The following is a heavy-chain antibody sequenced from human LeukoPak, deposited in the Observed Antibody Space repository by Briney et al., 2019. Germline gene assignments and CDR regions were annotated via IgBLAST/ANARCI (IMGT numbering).Heavy chain of an antibody. Sequence: SVKVSCKASGGTFSSYAISWVRQAPGQGLEWMGGIIPIFGTANYAQKFQGRVTTTADESTSTAYMELSSLRSEDTAVYYCARTTYYYDSSGYYRYAFDIWGQGTMVTVSS. J-gene: IGHJ3*02. CDR1: GGTFSSYA. V-gene: IGHV1-69*13. CDR2: IIPIFGTA. D-gene: IGHD3-22*01. CDR3: ARTTYYYDSSGYYRYAFDI.